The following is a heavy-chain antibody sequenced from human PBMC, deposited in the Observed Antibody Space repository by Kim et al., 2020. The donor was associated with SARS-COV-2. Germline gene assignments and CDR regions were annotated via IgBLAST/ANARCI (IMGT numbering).Heavy chain of an antibody. CDR3: ARGYSYGSYWYFDL. CDR1: GGSISSYY. Sequence: SETLSLTCTVSGGSISSYYWSWIRQPPGKGLEWIGYIYYSGSTNYNPSLKSRVTISVDTSKNQFSLKLSSVTAADTAVYYCARGYSYGSYWYFDLWGRGTLVTVSS. V-gene: IGHV4-59*13. D-gene: IGHD5-18*01. J-gene: IGHJ2*01. CDR2: IYYSGST.